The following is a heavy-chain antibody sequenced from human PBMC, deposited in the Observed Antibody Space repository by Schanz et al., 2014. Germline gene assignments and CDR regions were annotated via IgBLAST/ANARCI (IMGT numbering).Heavy chain of an antibody. D-gene: IGHD5-12*01. CDR3: ARKVVATIGGYYDN. V-gene: IGHV3-23*01. J-gene: IGHJ4*02. Sequence: ESGGGLVQPGGSLRLSCAASGFTFSSYAMSWVRQAPGKGLEWVSAISGSGGSTYYADSVKGRFTISRDNSKNTLYLQMNSLRAEDTAVYYCARKVVATIGGYYDNWGQGTLVIVSS. CDR1: GFTFSSYA. CDR2: ISGSGGST.